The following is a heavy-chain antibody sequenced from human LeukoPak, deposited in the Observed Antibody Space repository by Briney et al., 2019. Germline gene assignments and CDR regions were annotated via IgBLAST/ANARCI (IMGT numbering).Heavy chain of an antibody. CDR3: ARSGYNYGSGGFDV. V-gene: IGHV4-59*08. J-gene: IGHJ3*01. D-gene: IGHD5-18*01. Sequence: PSETLSLTCAVLRGSISSYYWSWIRQPPGKGLEWIGYIYNSETTNYNPSLKSRVTISADTPKNQFSLKLSSVTAADTAVYHCARSGYNYGSGGFDVWGQGTMVTVSS. CDR2: IYNSETT. CDR1: RGSISSYY.